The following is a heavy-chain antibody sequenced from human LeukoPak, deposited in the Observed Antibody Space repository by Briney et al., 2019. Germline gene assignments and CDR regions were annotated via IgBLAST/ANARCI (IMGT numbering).Heavy chain of an antibody. D-gene: IGHD4-17*01. J-gene: IGHJ5*02. CDR2: IYYSGST. Sequence: SETLSLTCTVSGGSISSSSYYWGWIRQPPGKGLEWIGSIYYSGSTYYNPSLKSRVTISVDTSKNQFSLKLSSVTAADTAVYYCARPRDYGETWFDPWGQGTLVTVSS. CDR3: ARPRDYGETWFDP. V-gene: IGHV4-39*01. CDR1: GGSISSSSYY.